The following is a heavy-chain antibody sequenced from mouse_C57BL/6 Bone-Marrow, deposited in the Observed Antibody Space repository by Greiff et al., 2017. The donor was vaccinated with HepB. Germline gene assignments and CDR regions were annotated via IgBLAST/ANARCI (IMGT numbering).Heavy chain of an antibody. V-gene: IGHV5-4*01. CDR3: AGDPPYYGSSSYYFDY. CDR1: GFTFSSYA. CDR2: ISDGGSYT. Sequence: EVMLVESGGGLVKPGGSLKLSCAASGFTFSSYAMSWVRQTPEKRLEWVATISDGGSYTYYPDNVKGRFTISRDNAKNNLYLQMSHLKSEDTAMYYCAGDPPYYGSSSYYFDYWGQGTTLTVSS. J-gene: IGHJ2*01. D-gene: IGHD1-1*01.